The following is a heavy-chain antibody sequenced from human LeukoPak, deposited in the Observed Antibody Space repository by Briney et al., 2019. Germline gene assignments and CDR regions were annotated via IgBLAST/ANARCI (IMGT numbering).Heavy chain of an antibody. J-gene: IGHJ6*03. CDR2: IYHSGST. V-gene: IGHV4-4*02. CDR1: GGSVSSSNW. D-gene: IGHD3-10*01. Sequence: PSETLSLTCAVSGGSVSSSNWWSWVRQPPGKGLEWIGEIYHSGSTNYNPSLKSRVTISVDKSKNQFSLKLSSVTAADTAVYYCARDLYYYGSGSYYYYYYYYYMDVWGKGTTVTVSS. CDR3: ARDLYYYGSGSYYYYYYYYYMDV.